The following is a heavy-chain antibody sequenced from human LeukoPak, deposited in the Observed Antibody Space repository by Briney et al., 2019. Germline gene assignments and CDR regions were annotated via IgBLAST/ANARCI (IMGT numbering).Heavy chain of an antibody. V-gene: IGHV4-59*11. CDR1: GGSISSHS. D-gene: IGHD6-13*01. J-gene: IGHJ4*02. CDR2: IYYSGST. Sequence: SETLSLTCTVSGGSISSHSWSWIRQPPGKGLEWIGYIYYSGSTNYNPFLKSRVTISVDTSNNQFSLKLSSVTAADTAVYYCARTGYSSSWVDYWGQGTLVTVSS. CDR3: ARTGYSSSWVDY.